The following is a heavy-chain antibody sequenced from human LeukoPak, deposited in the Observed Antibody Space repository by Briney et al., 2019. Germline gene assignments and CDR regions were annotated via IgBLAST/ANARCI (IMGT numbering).Heavy chain of an antibody. V-gene: IGHV1-2*02. CDR1: GYTFIEFY. J-gene: IGHJ4*02. D-gene: IGHD3-16*01. CDR2: INPNSGGT. CDR3: AREFEGEGLFNG. Sequence: GASVKISCKASGYTFIEFYMHWVRQAPGQGLEWMGWINPNSGGTLYAQQLRGRITLTRETSTSTAYMELSSLRSDQTAVYDSAREFEGEGLFNGWSQGTLVTVSS.